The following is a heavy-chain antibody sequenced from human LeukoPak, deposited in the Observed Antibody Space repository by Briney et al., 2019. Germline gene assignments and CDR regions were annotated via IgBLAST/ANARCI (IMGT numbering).Heavy chain of an antibody. CDR3: ERGRGYSYGAFDY. D-gene: IGHD5-18*01. J-gene: IGHJ4*02. CDR1: GFTFSSYA. V-gene: IGHV3-30*04. Sequence: GRSLRLSCAASGFTFSSYAMHWVRQAPGKGLEWVAVISYDGSNKYYADSVKGRFTISRDNSKNTLYLQMNSLRAEDTAVYYCERGRGYSYGAFDYWGQGTLVTVSS. CDR2: ISYDGSNK.